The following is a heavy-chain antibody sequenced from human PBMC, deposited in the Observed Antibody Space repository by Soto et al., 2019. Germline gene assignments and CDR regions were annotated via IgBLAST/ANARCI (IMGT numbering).Heavy chain of an antibody. D-gene: IGHD1-7*01. V-gene: IGHV3-23*01. Sequence: GGSLRLSCAASEFTFSSYAMSWVRQAPGKGLEWVSAISGSGGSTYYAGSVKGRFTISRDNSKNTLYLQMNSLRAEDTAVYYCAKDRETGTTFSDFDYWGQGTLVTAPQ. CDR1: EFTFSSYA. CDR2: ISGSGGST. CDR3: AKDRETGTTFSDFDY. J-gene: IGHJ4*02.